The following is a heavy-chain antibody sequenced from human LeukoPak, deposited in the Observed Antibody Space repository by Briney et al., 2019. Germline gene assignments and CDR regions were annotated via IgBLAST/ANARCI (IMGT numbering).Heavy chain of an antibody. CDR2: INPKIGGT. Sequence: GASVKVSCKASGYTFTGYYMHWVRQAPGQGLEWMGGINPKIGGTNYAQKFQGRVTMTRDTSISTAYMELSSLRSDDTAVYYCAREGPLRLPYFDPWGQGTLVTVSS. D-gene: IGHD4-17*01. CDR3: AREGPLRLPYFDP. J-gene: IGHJ5*02. CDR1: GYTFTGYY. V-gene: IGHV1-2*02.